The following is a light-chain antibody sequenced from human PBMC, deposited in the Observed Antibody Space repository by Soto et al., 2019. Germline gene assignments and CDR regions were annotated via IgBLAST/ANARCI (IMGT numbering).Light chain of an antibody. CDR2: DSS. J-gene: IGKJ4*01. Sequence: EIVLTQSPATLSLSPGERATLSCRASQSVSTYLAWYQQKPGQAPRLLIYDSSDRAAGIPARFSCSGSRTYLTLTISSLETDDFALYYCQQLRNWPHTFGGGTKVEIK. CDR1: QSVSTY. CDR3: QQLRNWPHT. V-gene: IGKV3-11*01.